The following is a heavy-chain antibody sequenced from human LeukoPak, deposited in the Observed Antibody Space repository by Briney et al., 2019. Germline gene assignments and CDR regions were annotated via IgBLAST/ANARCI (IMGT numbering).Heavy chain of an antibody. D-gene: IGHD1-26*01. J-gene: IGHJ4*02. CDR1: GFTFTNAW. Sequence: GGSLRLSCAASGFTFTNAWMNWVRQAPGKGLEWVGRIKGETNDETTDYAAPVKDRFIISRDDSRNTLYLQMNSLKSEDTAVYYCATIGRGTIDYWGQGILVTVSS. CDR2: IKGETNDETT. CDR3: ATIGRGTIDY. V-gene: IGHV3-15*07.